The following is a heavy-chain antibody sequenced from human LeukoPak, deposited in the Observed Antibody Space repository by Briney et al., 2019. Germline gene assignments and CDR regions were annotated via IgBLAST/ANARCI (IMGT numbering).Heavy chain of an antibody. Sequence: SETLSLTCTVSGGSISSYYWSWIRQPPGKGLEWIGYIYGSGNTNYNPSLKSRITMSIVTSKNQFSLELTSVTAADTAIYYCARETTLAGFASGLGFNYWGQGILVTVSS. CDR2: IYGSGNT. CDR1: GGSISSYY. D-gene: IGHD6-19*01. J-gene: IGHJ4*02. V-gene: IGHV4-59*01. CDR3: ARETTLAGFASGLGFNY.